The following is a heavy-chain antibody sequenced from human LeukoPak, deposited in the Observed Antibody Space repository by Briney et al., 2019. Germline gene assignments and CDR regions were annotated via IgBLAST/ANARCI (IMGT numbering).Heavy chain of an antibody. V-gene: IGHV3-7*01. J-gene: IGHJ4*02. D-gene: IGHD5-24*01. CDR2: IKHDGSGK. Sequence: GGSLRLSCEASGFSFSDHWMGWVRQAPGKGLECVANIKHDGSGKEYVDSVKGRFTISRDNAKNSGYLEMSSLRAEDTAVYYCAKWRWRQSEYEDWGQGTLVTVSS. CDR3: AKWRWRQSEYED. CDR1: GFSFSDHW.